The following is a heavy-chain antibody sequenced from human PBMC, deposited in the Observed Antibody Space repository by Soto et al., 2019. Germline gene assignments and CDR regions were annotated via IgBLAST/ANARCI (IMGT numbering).Heavy chain of an antibody. CDR3: ARDGVGPHGMDV. V-gene: IGHV4-4*07. Sequence: QVQLQGADPRLLKPSETLSLTCTVSGASVTRYYWSWIRQPAGKGLDWIGRIYTSGNTDYNPSRKSRVTLSLETSQNQVSLKLSSVTAADTAIYYCARDGVGPHGMDVWGQGTTVTVSS. D-gene: IGHD2-8*01. CDR1: GASVTRYY. J-gene: IGHJ6*02. CDR2: IYTSGNT.